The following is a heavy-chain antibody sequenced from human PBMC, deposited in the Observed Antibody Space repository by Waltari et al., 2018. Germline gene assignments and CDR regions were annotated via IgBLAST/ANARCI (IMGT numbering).Heavy chain of an antibody. V-gene: IGHV3-9*01. CDR1: GFSFDEYA. J-gene: IGHJ6*03. CDR3: VKDLSRAIAAADTSNRFKHYYYYYMDV. Sequence: EVQLVESGGGLVQPGRSLRLSCAASGFSFDEYAMHWVRQVPGKGLEWVSGISWNSDSIGYADSVKGRFTISRDNAKTSLYLQMNSLRSEDTAFYYCVKDLSRAIAAADTSNRFKHYYYYYMDVWGRGTTVTVSS. D-gene: IGHD6-13*01. CDR2: ISWNSDSI.